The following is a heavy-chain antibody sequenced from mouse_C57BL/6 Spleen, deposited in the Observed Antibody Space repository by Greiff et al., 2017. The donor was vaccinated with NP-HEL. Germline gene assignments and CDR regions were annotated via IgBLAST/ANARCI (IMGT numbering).Heavy chain of an antibody. D-gene: IGHD1-1*01. CDR1: GYTFTDYN. V-gene: IGHV1-18*01. CDR3: ARDDVYYYGSSYWYFDV. Sequence: EVQLQQSGPELVKPGASVKIPCKASGYTFTDYNMDWVKQSHGKSLEWIGDINPNNGGTIYNQKFKGKATLTVDKSSSTAYMELRSLTSEDTAVYYCARDDVYYYGSSYWYFDVWGTGTTVTVSS. J-gene: IGHJ1*03. CDR2: INPNNGGT.